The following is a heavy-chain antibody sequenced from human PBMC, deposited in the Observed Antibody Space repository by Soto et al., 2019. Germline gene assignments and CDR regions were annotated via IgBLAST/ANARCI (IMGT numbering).Heavy chain of an antibody. V-gene: IGHV4-30-4*01. CDR2: VYYSGST. D-gene: IGHD3-22*01. J-gene: IGHJ4*02. CDR1: GGSVTSGSHY. Sequence: QVQLQESGPGLVKPSQTLSLTCTVSGGSVTSGSHYWSWIRQPPGKGLEWIGYVYYSGSTYYNPSLKSRVTISTDTSKNQFSLRLNSVTASDAAVYYCATESSGSSPLLFDFWGQGALVTVSS. CDR3: ATESSGSSPLLFDF.